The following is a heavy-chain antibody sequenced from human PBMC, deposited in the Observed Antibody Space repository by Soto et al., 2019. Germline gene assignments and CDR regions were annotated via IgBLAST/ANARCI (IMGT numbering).Heavy chain of an antibody. CDR3: ARSIAGTVSYYYGMDV. CDR1: GGTFSSYA. D-gene: IGHD1-20*01. Sequence: ASVKVSSKASGGTFSSYAISWVRQAPGQGLEWMGGIIPIFGTANYSQKFQGSVKLTADESTSLAYMELSSLRSEDTAVYYCARSIAGTVSYYYGMDVWGQGTTVTVSS. CDR2: IIPIFGTA. V-gene: IGHV1-69*13. J-gene: IGHJ6*02.